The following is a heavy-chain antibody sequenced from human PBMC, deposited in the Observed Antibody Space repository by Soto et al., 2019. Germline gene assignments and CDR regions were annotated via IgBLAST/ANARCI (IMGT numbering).Heavy chain of an antibody. V-gene: IGHV3-48*03. D-gene: IGHD2-15*01. Sequence: GGSLRLSCAASGFSFSSYEMNWVRQAPGKGLEWVSYMTGSGSTIYYADSVKGRFTISRDNAKNSLYLQMNSLRAEDTAVYYCARAPYCSGGSCYFDYWGQGTLVTVSS. J-gene: IGHJ4*02. CDR3: ARAPYCSGGSCYFDY. CDR2: MTGSGSTI. CDR1: GFSFSSYE.